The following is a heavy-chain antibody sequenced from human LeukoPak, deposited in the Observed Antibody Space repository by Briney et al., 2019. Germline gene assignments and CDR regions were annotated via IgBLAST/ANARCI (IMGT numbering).Heavy chain of an antibody. CDR1: GGSIISSSYY. D-gene: IGHD6-19*01. CDR2: IYYSGST. CDR3: ARQGSGWSTHYYFDY. J-gene: IGHJ4*02. Sequence: PSETLSLTCTVSGGSIISSSYYWGWIRQPPGKGLEWIGSIYYSGSTYYNPSLKSRVTISVDTSKSQFSLNLSSVTAADTAVYYCARQGSGWSTHYYFDYWGQGTLVTVSS. V-gene: IGHV4-39*01.